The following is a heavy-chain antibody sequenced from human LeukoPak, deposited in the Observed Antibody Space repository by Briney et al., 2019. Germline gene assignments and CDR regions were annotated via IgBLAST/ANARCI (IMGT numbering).Heavy chain of an antibody. J-gene: IGHJ4*02. CDR3: ATPIAANDY. Sequence: GASVKVSCKTSGYTFSSYDINWVRQAPGQGLEWMGWISGYNGNTNYAQKLQGRVTMTTDTSTSTAYMELRSLRSDDTAVYYCATPIAANDYWGQGTLVTVSS. CDR2: ISGYNGNT. CDR1: GYTFSSYD. V-gene: IGHV1-18*01. D-gene: IGHD6-25*01.